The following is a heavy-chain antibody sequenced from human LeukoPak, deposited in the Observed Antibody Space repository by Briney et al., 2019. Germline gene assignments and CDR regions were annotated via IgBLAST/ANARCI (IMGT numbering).Heavy chain of an antibody. CDR2: INPSGGST. CDR1: GYTSTSYY. CDR3: ARGLAITMVRGAMGGIDY. J-gene: IGHJ4*02. Sequence: ASVKVSCKASGYTSTSYYMHWVRQAPGQGLEWMGIINPSGGSTSYAQKFQGRVTMTRDTSTSTVYMELSSLRSEDTAVYYCARGLAITMVRGAMGGIDYWGQGTLVTVSS. D-gene: IGHD3-10*01. V-gene: IGHV1-46*01.